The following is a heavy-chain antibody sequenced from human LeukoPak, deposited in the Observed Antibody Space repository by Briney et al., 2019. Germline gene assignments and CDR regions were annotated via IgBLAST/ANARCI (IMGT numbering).Heavy chain of an antibody. V-gene: IGHV2-5*02. CDR1: GFSLSTSGVG. Sequence: ESGPTLVKPPPPLTLTCTFSGFSLSTSGVGVGWIPQPPGKALEWLALIYWDDDKRYSPSLKSRLTITKDTSKNQVVLTMTNMDPVDTAIYYCAHRHSGIYFDYWGQGTLVTVSS. CDR2: IYWDDDK. CDR3: AHRHSGIYFDY. D-gene: IGHD6-13*01. J-gene: IGHJ4*02.